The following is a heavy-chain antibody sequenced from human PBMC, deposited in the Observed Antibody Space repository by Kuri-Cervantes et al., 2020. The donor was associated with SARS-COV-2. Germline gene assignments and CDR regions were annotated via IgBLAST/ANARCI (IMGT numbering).Heavy chain of an antibody. CDR3: ARDWGPYYQDTNGFLLYFDY. CDR1: GYTFTGYY. D-gene: IGHD3-22*01. V-gene: IGHV1-2*02. Sequence: ASVKVSCKASGYTFTGYYMHWVRQAPGQGLEWMGWINPNSGGTKYAQKFQGRVTMTTDTSTRTAYMELKSLRADDTAMYYCARDWGPYYQDTNGFLLYFDYWGQGTLVTVSS. CDR2: INPNSGGT. J-gene: IGHJ4*02.